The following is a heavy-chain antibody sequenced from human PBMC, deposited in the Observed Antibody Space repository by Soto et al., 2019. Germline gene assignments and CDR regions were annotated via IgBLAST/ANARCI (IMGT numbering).Heavy chain of an antibody. Sequence: EVQLVESGGGVVQPGGSLRLSCAASGFTFSSSWMTWVRQVPGKGLEWISRLYSDGTGTNYADSVKGRFTISRDNAKNTPDWQMNSRRVEDTAVHYCARVDSRAVGAPVARWGQGVRVTVSS. V-gene: IGHV3-74*01. CDR1: GFTFSSSW. CDR2: LYSDGTGT. J-gene: IGHJ4*02. D-gene: IGHD3-16*01. CDR3: ARVDSRAVGAPVAR.